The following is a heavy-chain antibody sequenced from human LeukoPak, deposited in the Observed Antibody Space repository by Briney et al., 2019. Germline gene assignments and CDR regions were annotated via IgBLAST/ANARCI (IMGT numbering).Heavy chain of an antibody. CDR3: ARGPTYRGFDY. D-gene: IGHD1-14*01. CDR1: LYTYTDHY. Sequence: ASVKVSFKSSLYTYTDHYMHWVRQAPGQGLEWMGWINPNSGGTNYAQKFQGRVTMTRDTSISTAYMELSSLRSDDTAVYYCARGPTYRGFDYGGQGTLVAVSS. CDR2: INPNSGGT. V-gene: IGHV1-2*02. J-gene: IGHJ4*02.